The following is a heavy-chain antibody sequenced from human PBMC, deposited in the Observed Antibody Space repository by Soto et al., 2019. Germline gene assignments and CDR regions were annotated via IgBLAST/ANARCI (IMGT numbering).Heavy chain of an antibody. Sequence: QVQLVESGGDVVQPGRSLRLSCAASGFTFSSYGMHWVRQAPGKGLEWVAVISYDGSNKYYADAVKGRFTISRDNSQNSLHLQKNSLRAEDTAVYSCGKDLLVPGPASGMNVCGQGPTVTVS. D-gene: IGHD2-2*01. CDR2: ISYDGSNK. CDR3: GKDLLVPGPASGMNV. J-gene: IGHJ6*02. CDR1: GFTFSSYG. V-gene: IGHV3-30*18.